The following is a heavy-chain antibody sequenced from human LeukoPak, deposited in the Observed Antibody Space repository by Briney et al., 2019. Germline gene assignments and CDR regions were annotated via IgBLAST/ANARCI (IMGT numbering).Heavy chain of an antibody. CDR3: ARHTHYDYVWGSYRYFDY. V-gene: IGHV4-4*07. D-gene: IGHD3-16*02. CDR1: GGSISSYY. Sequence: SETLSLTCTVSGGSISSYYWSWIRQPAGKGLEWIGRIYTSRSTNYNPSLKSRVTMSVDTSKNQFSLKLSSVTAADTAVYYCARHTHYDYVWGSYRYFDYWGQGALVTVSS. J-gene: IGHJ4*02. CDR2: IYTSRST.